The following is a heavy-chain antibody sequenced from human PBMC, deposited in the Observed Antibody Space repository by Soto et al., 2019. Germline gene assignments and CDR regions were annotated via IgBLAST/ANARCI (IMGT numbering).Heavy chain of an antibody. CDR1: GGSISSYY. CDR2: IYYSGST. Sequence: SETLSLTCTVSGGSISSYYWSWIRQPPGKGLEWIGYIYYSGSTNYNPSLKSRVTISVDTSKNQFSLKLSSVTAADTAVYYCARQRGGSYYWYFDYWGQGTLVTVSS. V-gene: IGHV4-59*08. CDR3: ARQRGGSYYWYFDY. D-gene: IGHD1-26*01. J-gene: IGHJ4*02.